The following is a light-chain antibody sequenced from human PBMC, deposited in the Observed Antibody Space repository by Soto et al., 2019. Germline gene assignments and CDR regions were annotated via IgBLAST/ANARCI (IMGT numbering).Light chain of an antibody. CDR3: SSYTSTNTGV. V-gene: IGLV2-14*03. J-gene: IGLJ2*01. Sequence: QSALTQPASVSGSPGQSITISCTGTSSDVGAYDYVSWYQQHPGKAPKLMIYDVSNRPSGVSNRFSGSKSANTASLTISGRQADDEADYYCSSYTSTNTGVFGGGTKLTVL. CDR2: DVS. CDR1: SSDVGAYDY.